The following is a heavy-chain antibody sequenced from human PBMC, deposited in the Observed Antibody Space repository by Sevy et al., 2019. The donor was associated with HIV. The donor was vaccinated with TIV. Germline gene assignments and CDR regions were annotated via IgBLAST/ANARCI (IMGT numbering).Heavy chain of an antibody. D-gene: IGHD2-15*01. V-gene: IGHV4-38-2*01. J-gene: IGHJ6*02. CDR1: GYSISSGYY. CDR3: VRGSGGDRLDYYGLDV. CDR2: IYHRGNT. Sequence: SENLSLTCVVSGYSISSGYYWGWVRQPPGKGLQWIGNIYHRGNTYYNPSLQSRATLSVETSKNQFSLKMTSVTATDTAVYYCVRGSGGDRLDYYGLDVWGQGTTVSVSS.